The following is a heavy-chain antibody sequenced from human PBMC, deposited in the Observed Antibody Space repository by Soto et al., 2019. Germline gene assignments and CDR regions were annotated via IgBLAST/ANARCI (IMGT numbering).Heavy chain of an antibody. CDR3: ARQGLPDYCSGYYYSY. CDR1: GGSITGTTYY. Sequence: PSETLSLTCSVSGGSITGTTYYWGWIRQPPGKGLEWIGTVHSSGKTYSNPSLKSRVTISVDTSKNQLSLKLTSVTAADTAVYYCARQGLPDYCSGYYYSYWGEGSLVTVSS. D-gene: IGHD3-10*01. V-gene: IGHV4-39*01. CDR2: VHSSGKT. J-gene: IGHJ4*02.